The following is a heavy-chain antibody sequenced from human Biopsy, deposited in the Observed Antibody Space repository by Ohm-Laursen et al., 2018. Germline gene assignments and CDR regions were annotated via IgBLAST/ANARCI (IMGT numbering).Heavy chain of an antibody. V-gene: IGHV4-39*07. D-gene: IGHD3-16*02. J-gene: IGHJ4*02. Sequence: SDTLSLTCPVSGGSISNNNYYWGWIRQPPGKGLEWIGSIFYRGSTHYKPSLKSRGNISVDTSKNQFSLKLNSVTAADTAVYYCTRVRTFGGVIGGYYFDSWGQGILVTVSS. CDR2: IFYRGST. CDR1: GGSISNNNYY. CDR3: TRVRTFGGVIGGYYFDS.